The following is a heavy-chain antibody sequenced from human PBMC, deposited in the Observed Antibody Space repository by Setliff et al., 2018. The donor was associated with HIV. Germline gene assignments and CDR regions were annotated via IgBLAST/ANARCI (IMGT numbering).Heavy chain of an antibody. Sequence: WGWVRQPPGKGLEWIASIYYSGSTYHNPSLNNRVSISVDTPKNQFSLKLNSVTAADTAMYYCARIGFAAAGKPSNFDYWGQGTLVTVSS. CDR3: ARIGFAAAGKPSNFDY. J-gene: IGHJ4*02. CDR2: IYYSGST. V-gene: IGHV4-39*01. D-gene: IGHD6-13*01.